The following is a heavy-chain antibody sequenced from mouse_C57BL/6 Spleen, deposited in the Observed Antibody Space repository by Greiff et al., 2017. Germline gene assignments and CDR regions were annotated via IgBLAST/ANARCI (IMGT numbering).Heavy chain of an antibody. CDR2: IYPGDGDT. CDR3: ARRDYIAMDY. CDR1: GYAFSSSW. Sequence: VQLQQSGPELVKPGASVKISCKASGYAFSSSWMNWVKQRPGKGLEWIGRIYPGDGDTNYNGKFKGKATLTADKSSSTAYMQLSSLTSEDSAVYFCARRDYIAMDYWGQGTSVTVYS. V-gene: IGHV1-82*01. D-gene: IGHD2-12*01. J-gene: IGHJ4*01.